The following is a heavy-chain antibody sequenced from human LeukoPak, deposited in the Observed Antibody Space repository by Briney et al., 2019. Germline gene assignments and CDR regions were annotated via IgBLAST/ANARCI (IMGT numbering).Heavy chain of an antibody. CDR2: ISSSSSTI. CDR3: RVYYYDSKVDY. Sequence: GGSLRLSCAASGFTFSSYAMSWVRQAPGKGLEWVSYISSSSSTIYYADSVKGRFTISRDNSKNTLYLQMNSLRAEDTAVYYCRVYYYDSKVDYWGQGTLVTVSS. CDR1: GFTFSSYA. D-gene: IGHD3-22*01. J-gene: IGHJ4*02. V-gene: IGHV3-48*01.